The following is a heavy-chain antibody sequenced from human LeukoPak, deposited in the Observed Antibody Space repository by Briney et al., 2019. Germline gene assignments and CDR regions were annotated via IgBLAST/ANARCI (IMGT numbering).Heavy chain of an antibody. Sequence: PGRSQRLSCAASGFTFDDHTMHWVRQAPGKGLERVAGISWNSGSIGYADSVKGRFTISRENAKNSLSLEMDGMRADNTVLYFCAKDAAIRKVYNYYYMDVWGKGTTVTISS. J-gene: IGHJ6*03. V-gene: IGHV3-9*01. CDR2: ISWNSGSI. CDR3: AKDAAIRKVYNYYYMDV. CDR1: GFTFDDHT. D-gene: IGHD5-24*01.